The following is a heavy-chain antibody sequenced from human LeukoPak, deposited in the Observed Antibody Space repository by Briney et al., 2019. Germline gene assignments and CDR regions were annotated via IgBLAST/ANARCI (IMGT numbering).Heavy chain of an antibody. Sequence: GGSLRLSCAASGFTFDDYGMSWVRQAPGKGLEWVSAISGSGGSTYYADSVKGRFTISRDNSKNTLYLQMNSLRAEDTAVYYCAKSGYSSSWDTPFDYWGQGTLVTVSS. V-gene: IGHV3-23*01. D-gene: IGHD6-13*01. CDR2: ISGSGGST. J-gene: IGHJ4*02. CDR3: AKSGYSSSWDTPFDY. CDR1: GFTFDDYG.